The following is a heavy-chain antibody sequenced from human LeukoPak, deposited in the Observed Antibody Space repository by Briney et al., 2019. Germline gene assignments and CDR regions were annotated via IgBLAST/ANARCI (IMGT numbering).Heavy chain of an antibody. J-gene: IGHJ3*02. CDR3: AKESYDSSGYDAFDI. CDR2: ISGSGGST. Sequence: PGGSLRLSCAASEFSVGSNYMTWVRQAPGKGLEWVSAISGSGGSTYYADSVKGRFTISRDNSKNTLYLQMNSLRAEDTAVYYCAKESYDSSGYDAFDIWGQGTMVTVSS. D-gene: IGHD3-22*01. CDR1: EFSVGSNY. V-gene: IGHV3-23*01.